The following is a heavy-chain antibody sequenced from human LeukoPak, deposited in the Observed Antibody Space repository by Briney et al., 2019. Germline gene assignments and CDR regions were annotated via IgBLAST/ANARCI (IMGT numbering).Heavy chain of an antibody. CDR2: ISSSSATI. CDR3: ARDRHVPGLYYYYMDV. D-gene: IGHD6-6*01. V-gene: IGHV3-48*01. CDR1: GFTFNNYA. Sequence: PGGSLRVSCAASGFTFNNYAMSWVRQAPGKGVESVSYISSSSATIFYADSVKGRFAISRDHAKNSLYLQMNSLRPEDTAVYFCARDRHVPGLYYYYMDVWGKGTTVTVSS. J-gene: IGHJ6*03.